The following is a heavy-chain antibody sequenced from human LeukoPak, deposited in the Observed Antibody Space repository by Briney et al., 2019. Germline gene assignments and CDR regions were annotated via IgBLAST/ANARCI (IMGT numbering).Heavy chain of an antibody. V-gene: IGHV4-34*01. Sequence: SETLSLTCAVYGGSFSGYYWSWIRQPPGKGLEWIGEINHSGSTNYNPSLKSRVTISVDTSKNQFSLKLSSVTAADTAVYYCARTQWLVRNWFDPWGRGTLVTVSS. D-gene: IGHD6-19*01. CDR2: INHSGST. CDR1: GGSFSGYY. J-gene: IGHJ5*02. CDR3: ARTQWLVRNWFDP.